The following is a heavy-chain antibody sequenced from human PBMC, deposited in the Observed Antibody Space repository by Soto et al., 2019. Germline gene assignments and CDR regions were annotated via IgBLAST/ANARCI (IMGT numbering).Heavy chain of an antibody. V-gene: IGHV2-5*02. J-gene: IGHJ5*02. CDR3: AHRVGRIESIFGVVIIGGGNWFDP. CDR2: IYWDDDK. Sequence: QITLKESGPTLVKPTQTLTLTCTFSGFSLSTSGVGVGWIRQPPGKALEWLALIYWDDDKRYSPSLKSRLTITKDTSKNQVVLTMTNMDPVDTATYYCAHRVGRIESIFGVVIIGGGNWFDPWGQGTLVTVSS. D-gene: IGHD3-3*01. CDR1: GFSLSTSGVG.